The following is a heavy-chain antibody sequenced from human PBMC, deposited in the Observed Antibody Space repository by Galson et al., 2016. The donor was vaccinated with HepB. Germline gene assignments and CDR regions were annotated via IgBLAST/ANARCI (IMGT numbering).Heavy chain of an antibody. V-gene: IGHV4-34*01. CDR2: IDHSGSA. J-gene: IGHJ6*04. CDR3: ARDHRIPLPAGSTNYYYYYGLDV. Sequence: ETLSLTCTLYGGSFSGYYWTWLRQPPGKGLEWTGEIDHSGSANYNPSLKSRVTMLGDTSKNQFSLTLRSVTAADTAVYYCARDHRIPLPAGSTNYYYYYGLDVWGEGTTVTVSS. D-gene: IGHD2-2*01. CDR1: GGSFSGYY.